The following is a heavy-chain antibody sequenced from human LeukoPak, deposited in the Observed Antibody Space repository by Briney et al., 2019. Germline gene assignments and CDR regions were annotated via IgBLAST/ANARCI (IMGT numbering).Heavy chain of an antibody. CDR1: GGSISSSSYY. Sequence: SETLSLTCTVSGGSISSSSYYWGWIRQPPGKGLEWIGSIYYSGSTYYNPSLKSRVTISVDTSKNQFSLKLSSVTAADTAVYYCARNFSGSGSYRRPLDYWGQGTLVTVSS. CDR2: IYYSGST. J-gene: IGHJ4*02. D-gene: IGHD3-10*01. V-gene: IGHV4-39*01. CDR3: ARNFSGSGSYRRPLDY.